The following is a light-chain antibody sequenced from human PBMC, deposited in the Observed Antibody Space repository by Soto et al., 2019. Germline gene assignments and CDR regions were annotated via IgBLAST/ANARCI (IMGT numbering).Light chain of an antibody. CDR2: DAS. V-gene: IGKV3-20*01. CDR1: QSVSSNY. Sequence: EIVLTQSPGTLSLSPGERATLSCRASQSVSSNYLAWYQQKPGQAPRLLIYDASSRATGIPDRFSGSGSETDFPLTISRLEPEDFAVYYCQQYGSSPWTFAQGTKVEIK. J-gene: IGKJ1*01. CDR3: QQYGSSPWT.